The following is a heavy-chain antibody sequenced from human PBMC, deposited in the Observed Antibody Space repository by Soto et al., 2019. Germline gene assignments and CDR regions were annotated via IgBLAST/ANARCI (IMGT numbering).Heavy chain of an antibody. V-gene: IGHV3-13*01. CDR1: GFTFSSYD. Sequence: GGSLRLSCAASGFTFSSYDMHWVRQATGKGLEWVSAIGTAGDTYYPGSVKGRFTISRENAKNSLYLQMNSLRAEDTAVYYCAREGYSYGYYYYGMDVWGQGTTVTVSS. CDR2: IGTAGDT. J-gene: IGHJ6*02. D-gene: IGHD5-18*01. CDR3: AREGYSYGYYYYGMDV.